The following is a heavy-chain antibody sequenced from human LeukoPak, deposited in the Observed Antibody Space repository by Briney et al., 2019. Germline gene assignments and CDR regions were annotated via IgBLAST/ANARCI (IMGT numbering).Heavy chain of an antibody. CDR2: IGTAGDT. D-gene: IGHD2-21*01. J-gene: IGHJ3*02. CDR1: GFTFSTYD. CDR3: ARLVVGEAHDGFDI. V-gene: IGHV3-13*04. Sequence: GGSLRLSCAASGFTFSTYDMHWVRQPTGKGLEWVSTIGTAGDTYYPGSVKDRFTISRDNAKSSLYLQMDSLRAGDTAVYYCARLVVGEAHDGFDIWGQGTMVTVSS.